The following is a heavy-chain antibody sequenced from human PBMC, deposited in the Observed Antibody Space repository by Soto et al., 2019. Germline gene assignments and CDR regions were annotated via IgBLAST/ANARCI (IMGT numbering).Heavy chain of an antibody. Sequence: GGSLRVSCAASGFTFSNDVMSWVRQAPGKGLEWVSSISGSGDNTYYADSVKGRFTISRDNSKNTLFLQMNSLRAEDTAVYYCAKLPLDLALGFYYWGQGTLVTVSS. CDR2: ISGSGDNT. V-gene: IGHV3-23*01. J-gene: IGHJ4*02. CDR3: AKLPLDLALGFYY. CDR1: GFTFSNDV.